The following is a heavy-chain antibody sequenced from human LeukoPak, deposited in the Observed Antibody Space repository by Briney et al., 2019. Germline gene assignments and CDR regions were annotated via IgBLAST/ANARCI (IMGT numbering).Heavy chain of an antibody. CDR1: GFTFSSYS. V-gene: IGHV3-21*01. Sequence: GGSLRLSCAVSGFTFSSYSMNWVRQAPGKGLGWVSSISSSGSYIYYEDSVKGRITITRDNAKNSLYLQMNSLRAEDTAVYYCARDGYSSSWYLNWGQGTLVTVSS. D-gene: IGHD6-13*01. CDR2: ISSSGSYI. J-gene: IGHJ4*02. CDR3: ARDGYSSSWYLN.